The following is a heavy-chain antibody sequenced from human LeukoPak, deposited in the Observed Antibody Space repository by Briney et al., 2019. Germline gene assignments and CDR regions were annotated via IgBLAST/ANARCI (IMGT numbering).Heavy chain of an antibody. V-gene: IGHV3-30-3*01. CDR2: ISYDGSNK. Sequence: GRSLRLSCAASGFIFSSYAMNWVRQAPGKGLEWVAAISYDGSNKYYADSVKGRFTISRDNSRNTLYLQMNSLRAEDTAVYYCAAKLSGYYPFDYWGQGILVTVSS. CDR3: AAKLSGYYPFDY. J-gene: IGHJ4*02. D-gene: IGHD3-3*01. CDR1: GFIFSSYA.